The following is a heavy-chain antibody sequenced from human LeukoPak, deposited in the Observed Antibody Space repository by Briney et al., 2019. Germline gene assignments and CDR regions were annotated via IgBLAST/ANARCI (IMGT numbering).Heavy chain of an antibody. Sequence: ASVKVCCKASGYTFTGYYIHWVRQAPGQGLEYMGWINPNSGGTNYAQKFQGRVTMTRDTSISTAYMELSRLRSDDTAVYYCARDLYQWLPSTRPRDYYYYMDVWGEGTTVTVSS. J-gene: IGHJ6*03. V-gene: IGHV1-2*02. CDR3: ARDLYQWLPSTRPRDYYYYMDV. D-gene: IGHD6-19*01. CDR2: INPNSGGT. CDR1: GYTFTGYY.